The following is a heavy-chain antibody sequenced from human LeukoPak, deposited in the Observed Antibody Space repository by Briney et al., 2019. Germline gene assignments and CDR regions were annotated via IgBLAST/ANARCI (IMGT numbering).Heavy chain of an antibody. CDR1: GFNFNVYS. Sequence: PGGSLRLSCAASGFNFNVYSMNWVCQAPGKGLEWISYMTSDSNTIYYADSVRGRFTISRDNAKKSVYLELSNLRADDTAMYYCARSTEWFADYWGQGTLVTVSS. CDR2: MTSDSNTI. CDR3: ARSTEWFADY. J-gene: IGHJ4*02. V-gene: IGHV3-48*01. D-gene: IGHD3-3*01.